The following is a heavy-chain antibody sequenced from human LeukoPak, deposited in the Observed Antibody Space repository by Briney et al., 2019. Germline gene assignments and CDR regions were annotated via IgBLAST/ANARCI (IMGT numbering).Heavy chain of an antibody. Sequence: SETLSLTCIVADGSISSSSHFWGWIRQPPGKGLEWIGSIYYSGTTYYNPSLKSRVTVSVDTSKNRFSLKLTSVTAADTAVYCCARQGFVVSMAREVITKDPTYYFDFWGQGTLVTVSS. J-gene: IGHJ4*02. CDR1: DGSISSSSHF. CDR3: ARQGFVVSMAREVITKDPTYYFDF. V-gene: IGHV4-39*01. CDR2: IYYSGTT. D-gene: IGHD3-10*01.